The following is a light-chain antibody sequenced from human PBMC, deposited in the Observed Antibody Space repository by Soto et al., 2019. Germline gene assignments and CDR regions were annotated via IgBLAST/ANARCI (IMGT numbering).Light chain of an antibody. CDR3: LQDYTYPRT. CDR2: AAS. CDR1: QAIRDD. V-gene: IGKV1-6*01. Sequence: IQMTQSPSSLSASVGDRVTITCRASQAIRDDLAWYQQKPGKAPNLLIYAASNLQSGVPSRFSGSGSGTDFTLTISSLQPEDFATYYCLQDYTYPRTFGQGTRVDI. J-gene: IGKJ1*01.